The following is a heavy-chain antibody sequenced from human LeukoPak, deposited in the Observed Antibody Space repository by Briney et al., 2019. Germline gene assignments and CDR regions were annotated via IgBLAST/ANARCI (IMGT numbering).Heavy chain of an antibody. CDR3: AKDPYWSIAY. J-gene: IGHJ4*02. CDR1: GFDFSSNW. Sequence: PGGSLRLSCAASGFDFSSNWMHWVRHAPGQGLVWVSRIKGDAISTNYADSVKGRFTISRDIANYTLYLQMNSLRAEDTGVYYCAKDPYWSIAYWGRGTLVTVSS. CDR2: IKGDAIST. V-gene: IGHV3-74*01. D-gene: IGHD3-3*01.